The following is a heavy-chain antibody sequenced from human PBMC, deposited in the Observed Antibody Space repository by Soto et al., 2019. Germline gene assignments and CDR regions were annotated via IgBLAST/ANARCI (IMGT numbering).Heavy chain of an antibody. CDR3: ARHLGFSSSWYLNWFDP. CDR2: IYYSGST. CDR1: GGSISSSSYY. V-gene: IGHV4-39*01. D-gene: IGHD6-13*01. J-gene: IGHJ5*02. Sequence: SETLSLTCTVSGGSISSSSYYWGWIRQPPGKGLEWIGSIYYSGSTYYNPSLKSRVTISVDTSKNQFSLKLSSVTAADTAVYYCARHLGFSSSWYLNWFDPWGQGTLVTVSS.